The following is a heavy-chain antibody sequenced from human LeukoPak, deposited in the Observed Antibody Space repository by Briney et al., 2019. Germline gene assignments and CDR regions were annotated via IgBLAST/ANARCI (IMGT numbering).Heavy chain of an antibody. CDR2: IYYGGST. V-gene: IGHV4-39*01. CDR1: GGSISSSNW. CDR3: ARQDLVGDHYSYMDV. Sequence: PSETLSLTCTVSGGSISSSNWWSWVRQPPGKGLEWIGTIYYGGSTYYSPSLKSRVTISIDTSKNQFSLKLSSVTAADTAVYYCARQDLVGDHYSYMDVWDKGTTVTVSS. D-gene: IGHD6-6*01. J-gene: IGHJ6*03.